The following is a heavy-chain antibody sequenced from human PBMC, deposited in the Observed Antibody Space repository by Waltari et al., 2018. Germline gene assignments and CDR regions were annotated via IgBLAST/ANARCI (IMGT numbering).Heavy chain of an antibody. CDR1: GFRVDDGA. Sequence: ELLVVESGGHSVRPGESLRLSCTAAGFRVDDGAINWVSQAPGKGLEWVSGIGWNGDNIDYADSVKGRFTISRDKAKNSVFLQMNGLKVEDTARYFCAKDLVYNTPGIDVWGRGTTVIVSS. V-gene: IGHV3-9*01. CDR2: IGWNGDNI. J-gene: IGHJ6*02. D-gene: IGHD1-20*01. CDR3: AKDLVYNTPGIDV.